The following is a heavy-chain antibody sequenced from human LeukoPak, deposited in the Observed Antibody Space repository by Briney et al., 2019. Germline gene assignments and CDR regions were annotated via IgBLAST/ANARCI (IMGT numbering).Heavy chain of an antibody. CDR3: ARVDCSGDSCYSAGY. D-gene: IGHD2-15*01. CDR1: GYTFFYYG. CDR2: ISVDNGKT. Sequence: ASVKVSCKASGYTFFYYGVTWVRQVPGQGLEWMGWISVDNGKTNYAQKLQGRVTLTTDISTSTAYMKLRSLRSDDTAVYYCARVDCSGDSCYSAGYWGQGTLVTVSS. V-gene: IGHV1-18*01. J-gene: IGHJ4*02.